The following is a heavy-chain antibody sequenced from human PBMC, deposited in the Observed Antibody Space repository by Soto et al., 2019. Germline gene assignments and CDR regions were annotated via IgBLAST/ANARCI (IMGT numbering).Heavy chain of an antibody. CDR3: AREGEDGDYVGWFDP. J-gene: IGHJ5*02. V-gene: IGHV3-30-3*01. D-gene: IGHD4-17*01. Sequence: QVQLVESGGGVVQPGRSLRLSCAASGFTFSSYAMHWVRQAPGKGLEWVAVISYDGSNKYYADSVKGRFTISRDNSKNTLYLQMNSLRAEDTAVYYCAREGEDGDYVGWFDPWGQGTLVTVSS. CDR1: GFTFSSYA. CDR2: ISYDGSNK.